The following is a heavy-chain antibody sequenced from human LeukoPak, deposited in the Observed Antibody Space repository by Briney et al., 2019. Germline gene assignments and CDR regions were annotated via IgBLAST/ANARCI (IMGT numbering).Heavy chain of an antibody. V-gene: IGHV3-30*18. CDR1: GFTFSSYG. CDR2: ISYDGSNK. J-gene: IGHJ4*02. D-gene: IGHD2-2*01. Sequence: GRSLRLSCAASGFTFSSYGMHWVRQAPGKGLEWVAVISYDGSNKYYADSVKGRFTISRDNSKNTLYLQMNNLRAEDTAMYYCAKRQGSSASCYDYWGQGTLVTVSS. CDR3: AKRQGSSASCYDY.